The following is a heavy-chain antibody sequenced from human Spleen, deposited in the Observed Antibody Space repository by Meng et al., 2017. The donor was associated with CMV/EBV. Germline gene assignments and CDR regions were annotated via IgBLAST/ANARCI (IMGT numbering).Heavy chain of an antibody. V-gene: IGHV4-39*07. Sequence: SETLSLTCSVSNGSITNNGYYWGWIRQPPGKGLEWIGSIYSSGNTYYNPSLESRLSISVDTSKNQFSLKVTSVTAADTAVYYCAKDMVVVPAGGDFDYWGQGTLVTVSS. D-gene: IGHD2-2*01. CDR1: NGSITNNGYY. CDR3: AKDMVVVPAGGDFDY. CDR2: IYSSGNT. J-gene: IGHJ4*02.